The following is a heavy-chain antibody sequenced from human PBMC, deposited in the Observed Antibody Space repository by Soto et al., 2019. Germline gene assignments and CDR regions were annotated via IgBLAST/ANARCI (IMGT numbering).Heavy chain of an antibody. D-gene: IGHD3-10*01. Sequence: QVQLVQSGAEVKKPGSSVKVSCKASGGTFSSYAISWVRQAPGQGLEWMGGIIPIFGTPNYAQKFQGRVTITADESTSKAYLEVSSLRSEDTAVYYCAIADSSRSYYRLFYSNYYYGMDVWGQGTTVTVSS. V-gene: IGHV1-69*01. J-gene: IGHJ6*02. CDR3: AIADSSRSYYRLFYSNYYYGMDV. CDR1: GGTFSSYA. CDR2: IIPIFGTP.